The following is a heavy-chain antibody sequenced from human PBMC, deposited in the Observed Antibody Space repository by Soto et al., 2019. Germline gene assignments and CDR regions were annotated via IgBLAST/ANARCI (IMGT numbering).Heavy chain of an antibody. D-gene: IGHD1-26*01. CDR2: IYYSGST. Sequence: QLHLRESGPGLVKPSETLSLTCTVSGGSITSSSYYWGWIRQPPGKGLEWIGSIYYSGSTYYNPSIKSRVTLALESSXXQFSLTLSSVTAADTAVYYCATQEVGGSYVYTFDPWGQGTLVTVSS. V-gene: IGHV4-39*01. J-gene: IGHJ5*02. CDR3: ATQEVGGSYVYTFDP. CDR1: GGSITSSSYY.